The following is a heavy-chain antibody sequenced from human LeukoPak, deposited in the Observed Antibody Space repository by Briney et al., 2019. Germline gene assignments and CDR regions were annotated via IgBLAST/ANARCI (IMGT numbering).Heavy chain of an antibody. Sequence: ASVKVSCKASGGTFSSYAISWVRQAPGQGLEWMGRIIPILGIANYAQKFQGRVTITADKSTSTAYMELSSLRSEDTAVYYCASDYYDSSGYYFQFDYWGQGTLVTVSS. CDR2: IIPILGIA. CDR3: ASDYYDSSGYYFQFDY. D-gene: IGHD3-22*01. J-gene: IGHJ4*02. CDR1: GGTFSSYA. V-gene: IGHV1-69*04.